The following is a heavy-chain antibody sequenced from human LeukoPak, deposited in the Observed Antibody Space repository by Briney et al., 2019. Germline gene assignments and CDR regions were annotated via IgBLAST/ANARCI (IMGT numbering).Heavy chain of an antibody. CDR1: RGTFSSYT. V-gene: IGHV1-69*02. CDR2: IIPILGIA. Sequence: SVKVSCKASRGTFSSYTISWVRQAPGQGLGWMGRIIPILGIANYAQKFQGRVTITADKSTSTAYMELSSLRSEDTAVYYCARGTADTAMDNWGQGTLVTVSS. CDR3: ARGTADTAMDN. J-gene: IGHJ4*02. D-gene: IGHD5-18*01.